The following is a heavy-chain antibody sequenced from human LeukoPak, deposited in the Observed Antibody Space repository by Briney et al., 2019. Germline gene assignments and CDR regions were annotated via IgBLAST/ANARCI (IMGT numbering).Heavy chain of an antibody. D-gene: IGHD6-19*01. Sequence: GGSLRLSCAASGFTFSSYAMSWVRQAPGKGLEWASTIGGSGDKTFYADSVKGRFTISRDNSKNMVHLQMNSLTGEDTALYYCVRRGDASSGWGDHDFWGQGALVTVSS. CDR2: IGGSGDKT. J-gene: IGHJ4*02. CDR3: VRRGDASSGWGDHDF. V-gene: IGHV3-23*01. CDR1: GFTFSSYA.